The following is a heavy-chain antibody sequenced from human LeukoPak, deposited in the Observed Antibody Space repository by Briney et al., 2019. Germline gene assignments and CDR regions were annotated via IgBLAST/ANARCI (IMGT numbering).Heavy chain of an antibody. V-gene: IGHV4-38-2*02. J-gene: IGHJ2*01. CDR3: ARGISINWYFDL. CDR1: GFTISNAYY. Sequence: PSETLSLTCSVSGFTISNAYYWAWIRQPPGKGLEWIGSIFHSGNTHYNPSLQTRVTISLDASRNQFSLNLDSVIAAGTAVYFCARGISINWYFDLWGRGTLVTVSS. D-gene: IGHD3-3*02. CDR2: IFHSGNT.